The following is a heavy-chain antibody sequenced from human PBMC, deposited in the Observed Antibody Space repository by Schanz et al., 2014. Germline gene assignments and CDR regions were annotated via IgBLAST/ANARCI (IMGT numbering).Heavy chain of an antibody. CDR1: GFTFSDHY. V-gene: IGHV3-11*04. CDR2: IATSSSTR. CDR3: ASGVHVSSLQKGLQF. J-gene: IGHJ1*01. Sequence: PGGSLRLSCAASGFTFSDHYMDWVRQAPGKGLEWLSYIATSSSTRHYADSVKGRVTISRDNAKNSVSLQMRRLRVEDTAVYYCASGVHVSSLQKGLQFWGRGTLVIVSS. D-gene: IGHD3-10*01.